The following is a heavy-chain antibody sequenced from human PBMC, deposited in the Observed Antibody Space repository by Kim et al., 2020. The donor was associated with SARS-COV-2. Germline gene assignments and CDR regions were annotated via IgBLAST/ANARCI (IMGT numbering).Heavy chain of an antibody. CDR2: IIPILGIA. D-gene: IGHD6-19*01. CDR1: GGTFSSYA. J-gene: IGHJ5*02. V-gene: IGHV1-69*04. Sequence: SVKVSCKASGGTFSSYAISWVRQAPGQGLEWMGRIIPILGIANYAQKFQGRVTITADKSTSTAYMELSSLRSEDTAVYYCARDRQPYSSGLNWFDPWGQGTLVTVSS. CDR3: ARDRQPYSSGLNWFDP.